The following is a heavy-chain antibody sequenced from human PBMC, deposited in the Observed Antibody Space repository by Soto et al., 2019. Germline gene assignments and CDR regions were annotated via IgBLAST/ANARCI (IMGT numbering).Heavy chain of an antibody. CDR1: SGSFSGSY. J-gene: IGHJ4*02. V-gene: IGHV4-34*01. CDR3: ARGYEISRRYLPLLDY. D-gene: IGHD3-16*02. CDR2: ISHSGST. Sequence: QVQLQPWGAGLLKTSETLSLRGVVNSGSFSGSYWTWIRQTPGKGLEWLGEISHSGSTNYNPSLMSRVTLAAETSKKQFSLRLSSVTYADPALYFGARGYEISRRYLPLLDYWGQGTLVTGSS.